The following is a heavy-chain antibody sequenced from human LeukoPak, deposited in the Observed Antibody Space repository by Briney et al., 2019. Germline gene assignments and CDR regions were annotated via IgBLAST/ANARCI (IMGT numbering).Heavy chain of an antibody. CDR1: GGSISSGGYY. D-gene: IGHD4-17*01. CDR3: ARHPTGTTADY. Sequence: SETLSLTCTVSGGSISSGGYYWSWIRQPPGKGLEWIGYIYYSGSTNYNPSLKSRVTISVDTSKNQFSLKLSSVTAADTAVYYCARHPTGTTADYWGQGTLVTVSS. CDR2: IYYSGST. V-gene: IGHV4-61*08. J-gene: IGHJ4*02.